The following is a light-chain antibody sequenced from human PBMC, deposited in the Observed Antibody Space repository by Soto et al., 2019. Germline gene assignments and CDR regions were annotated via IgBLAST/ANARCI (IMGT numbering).Light chain of an antibody. V-gene: IGKV1-5*03. CDR2: KAS. Sequence: DIQMTQSPSTLSASLGDRVTISCRASQAISRRLAWYQKKPGKAPNLLIQKASTLESGIPARFSGSGSGTEFTLTTSSLQSDDFATYYCQQYNSFFPTFGQGTMLEIK. J-gene: IGKJ2*01. CDR3: QQYNSFFPT. CDR1: QAISRR.